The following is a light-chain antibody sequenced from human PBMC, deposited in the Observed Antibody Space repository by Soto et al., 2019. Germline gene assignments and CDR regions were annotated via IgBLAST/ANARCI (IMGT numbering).Light chain of an antibody. J-gene: IGKJ1*01. Sequence: EIVMTQSPATLSVSPGERATLSCRASQSVSGNLAWYQHKPGQAPRLLIYGASTRAAGIPARFSGSGSGTEFTLTISSLQPDDFATYYCQQYNSYSRTFGQGTKVDIK. CDR2: GAS. V-gene: IGKV3-15*01. CDR3: QQYNSYSRT. CDR1: QSVSGN.